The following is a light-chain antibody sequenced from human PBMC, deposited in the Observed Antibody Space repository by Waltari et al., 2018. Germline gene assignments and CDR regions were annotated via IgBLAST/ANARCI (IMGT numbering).Light chain of an antibody. CDR3: MQGVEAPVT. CDR2: EVS. Sequence: DIVMTQTPLSLSVTPGQPASISCKSSQSLFHSDGKTHLYWYLQKPGQSPQLLIYEVSRRFAGVSHRFSGSGSGTDFTLQISRVEAEDVGMYYCMQGVEAPVTFGGGTKLEIK. V-gene: IGKV2-29*03. J-gene: IGKJ4*01. CDR1: QSLFHSDGKTH.